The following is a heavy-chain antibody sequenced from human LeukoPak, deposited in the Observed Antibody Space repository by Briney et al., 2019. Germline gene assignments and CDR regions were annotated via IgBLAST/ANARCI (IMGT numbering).Heavy chain of an antibody. CDR3: AKDLAFIVVVPAANPRFDP. V-gene: IGHV3-23*01. CDR1: GFTFSNYA. J-gene: IGHJ5*02. Sequence: GGSLRLSCAASGFTFSNYAMSWVRQAPGKGLEWVSGISGSDGTTYYADSVKGRFTIPRDNSKNTLYLQMNSLRAEDTAVYYCAKDLAFIVVVPAANPRFDPWGQGTLVTVSS. D-gene: IGHD2-2*01. CDR2: ISGSDGTT.